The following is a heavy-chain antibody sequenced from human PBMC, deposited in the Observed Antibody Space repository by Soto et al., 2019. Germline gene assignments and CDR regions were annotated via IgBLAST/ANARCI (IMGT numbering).Heavy chain of an antibody. V-gene: IGHV4-31*03. D-gene: IGHD6-13*01. CDR2: IYYSGST. J-gene: IGHJ5*02. Sequence: PSETLSLTCTVSGGSISSGGYYWSWIRQHPGKGLEWIGYIYYSGSTYYNPSLKSRVTISVDTSKNQFSLKLSSVTAADTAVYYCARDSRTLTYSSSWYNWFAPWGQGTLVTVSS. CDR3: ARDSRTLTYSSSWYNWFAP. CDR1: GGSISSGGYY.